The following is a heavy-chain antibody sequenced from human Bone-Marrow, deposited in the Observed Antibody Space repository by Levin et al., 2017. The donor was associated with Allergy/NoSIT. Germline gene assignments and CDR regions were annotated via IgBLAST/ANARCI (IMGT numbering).Heavy chain of an antibody. CDR3: ARDSGDILTGYYIGMDV. V-gene: IGHV4-39*07. J-gene: IGHJ6*02. CDR1: GGSISSSSYY. CDR2: IYYSGST. D-gene: IGHD3-9*01. Sequence: PSETLSLTCTVSGGSISSSSYYWGWIRQPPGKGLEWIGSIYYSGSTYYNPSLKSRVTISVDTSKNQFSLKLSSVTAADTAVYYCARDSGDILTGYYIGMDVWGQGTTVTVSS.